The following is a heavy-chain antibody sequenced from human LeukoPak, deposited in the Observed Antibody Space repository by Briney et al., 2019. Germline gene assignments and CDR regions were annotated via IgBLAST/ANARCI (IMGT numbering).Heavy chain of an antibody. CDR3: ARMGIAVAGVFDY. J-gene: IGHJ4*02. Sequence: PGTSLRLSCAASGFIFSDYPMHWVRQAPGKGLEWVAVISSEGNNQYYAASVKGRFTISRDNSKNTLYLQMNSLRAEDTAVYYCARMGIAVAGVFDYWGQGTLVTVSS. D-gene: IGHD6-19*01. CDR2: ISSEGNNQ. V-gene: IGHV3-30-3*01. CDR1: GFIFSDYP.